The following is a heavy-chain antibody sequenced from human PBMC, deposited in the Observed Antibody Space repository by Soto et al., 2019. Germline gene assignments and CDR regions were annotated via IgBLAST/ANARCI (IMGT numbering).Heavy chain of an antibody. CDR1: GFTFSTYA. J-gene: IGHJ4*02. D-gene: IGHD2-21*02. CDR2: ISYDSTNK. CDR3: AKTDPGGLCSGVCYPDY. V-gene: IGHV3-30*18. Sequence: QVHLVESGGGVVQPGQSLRLSCAASGFTFSTYAMHWLRQAPGKGLEWVAIISYDSTNKFYADSVKGRFAISRDNSKNTLYLQMNTLRPEDTAVYFCAKTDPGGLCSGVCYPDYWGQGTLVTVSS.